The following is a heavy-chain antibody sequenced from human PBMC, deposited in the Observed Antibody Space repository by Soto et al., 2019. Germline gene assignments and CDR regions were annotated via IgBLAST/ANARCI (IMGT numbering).Heavy chain of an antibody. V-gene: IGHV1-46*01. Sequence: QMQLVQSGAEVKRPGASVRVSCKSSGYTFTSFYIHWVRQAPGQGIEWMGIINPSGGITNFAQRFQGRVTMTRDMSTNTHDMKLSRLKSDDTDVYYCASSPAFSSSWYGIPPDPSHGMDVWGQGTTVTVS. CDR2: INPSGGIT. CDR1: GYTFTSFY. J-gene: IGHJ6*02. CDR3: ASSPAFSSSWYGIPPDPSHGMDV. D-gene: IGHD6-13*01.